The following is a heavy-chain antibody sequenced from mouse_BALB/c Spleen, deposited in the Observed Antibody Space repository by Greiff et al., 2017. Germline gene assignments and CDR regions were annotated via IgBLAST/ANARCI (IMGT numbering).Heavy chain of an antibody. CDR2: IRNKANGYTT. CDR3: ARDRGYRYDYAMDY. V-gene: IGHV7-3*02. D-gene: IGHD2-14*01. CDR1: GFTFTDYY. J-gene: IGHJ4*01. Sequence: DVHLVESGGGLVQPGGSLRLSCATSGFTFTDYYMSWVRQPPGKALEWLGFIRNKANGYTTEYSASVKGRFTISRDNSQSILYLQMNTLRAEDSATYYCARDRGYRYDYAMDYWGQGTSVTVSS.